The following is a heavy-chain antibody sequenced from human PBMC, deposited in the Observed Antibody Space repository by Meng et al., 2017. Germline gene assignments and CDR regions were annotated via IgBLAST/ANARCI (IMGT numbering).Heavy chain of an antibody. Sequence: GGSLRLSCAASGITFSNAWMSWVRQAPGKGLEWVGRIKSKTDGGTTDYAAPVKGRFNISRDDSKNTLYLQMNSLTTEDTAVYYCTTAVGATTSCDYWGQGTLVTVSS. J-gene: IGHJ4*02. D-gene: IGHD1-26*01. CDR2: IKSKTDGGTT. V-gene: IGHV3-15*01. CDR3: TTAVGATTSCDY. CDR1: GITFSNAW.